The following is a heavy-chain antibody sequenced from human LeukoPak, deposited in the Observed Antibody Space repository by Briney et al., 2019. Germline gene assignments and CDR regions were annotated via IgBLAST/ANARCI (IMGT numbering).Heavy chain of an antibody. CDR3: ARDRWQQHMFDP. CDR1: GYTFTSYA. CDR2: INAGNGNT. D-gene: IGHD6-13*01. J-gene: IGHJ5*02. Sequence: ASVKVSRKASGYTFTSYAMHWVRQAPGQRLEWMGWINAGNGNTKYSQKFQGRVTITRDTSASTAYMELSSLRSEDTAVYYCARDRWQQHMFDPWGQGTLVTVSS. V-gene: IGHV1-3*01.